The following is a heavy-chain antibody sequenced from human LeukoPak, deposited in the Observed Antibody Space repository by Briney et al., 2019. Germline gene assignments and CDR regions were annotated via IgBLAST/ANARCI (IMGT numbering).Heavy chain of an antibody. Sequence: RTSETLSLTCAVSGDSISSSSYYWSWIRQPPVKGLEWIGYIYYSGSTNYNPSLKSRVTISVDTSKNQFSLKLSSVTAADTAVYYCARVQGSIQEYYFDYWGQGTLVTVSS. D-gene: IGHD2-21*01. CDR2: IYYSGST. CDR1: GDSISSSSYY. CDR3: ARVQGSIQEYYFDY. V-gene: IGHV4-61*01. J-gene: IGHJ4*02.